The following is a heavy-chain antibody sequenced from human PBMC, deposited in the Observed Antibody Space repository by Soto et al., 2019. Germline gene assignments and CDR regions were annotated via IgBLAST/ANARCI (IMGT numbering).Heavy chain of an antibody. V-gene: IGHV3-21*01. CDR1: GFTFSSYS. D-gene: IGHD3-22*01. CDR3: ARGYYDSSGYYYAFDI. CDR2: ISSSSSYI. J-gene: IGHJ3*02. Sequence: PGGSLRLSCAASGFTFSSYSMNWVRQAPGKGLEWVSSISSSSSYIYYADSVKGRFTISRDNAKNSLYLQMNSLRAEDTAVYYCARGYYDSSGYYYAFDIWGQGTMVTVSS.